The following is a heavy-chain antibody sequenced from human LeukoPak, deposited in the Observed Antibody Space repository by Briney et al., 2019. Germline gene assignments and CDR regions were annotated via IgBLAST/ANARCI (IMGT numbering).Heavy chain of an antibody. CDR1: GFTFSSYA. D-gene: IGHD1-26*01. V-gene: IGHV3-21*01. CDR2: ISSSSSYI. J-gene: IGHJ6*02. CDR3: ARDRVRATTYYGMDV. Sequence: GGSLRLSCAASGFTFSSYAMSWVRQAPGKGLEWVSSISSSSSYIYYADSVKGRFTISRDNAKNSLYLQMNSLRAEDTAVYYCARDRVRATTYYGMDVWGQGTTVTVSS.